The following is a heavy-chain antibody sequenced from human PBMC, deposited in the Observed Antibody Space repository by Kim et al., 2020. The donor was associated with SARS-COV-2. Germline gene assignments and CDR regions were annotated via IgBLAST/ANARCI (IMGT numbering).Heavy chain of an antibody. V-gene: IGHV4-59*08. Sequence: ETLSLTCTVSGGSISSYYWSWIRQPPGKGLEWIGYIYYSGSTNYNPSLKSRVTISVDTSKNQFSLKLSSVTAADTAVYYCARQTYSSGWDFDYWGQGTLVTVSS. CDR3: ARQTYSSGWDFDY. J-gene: IGHJ4*02. D-gene: IGHD6-19*01. CDR2: IYYSGST. CDR1: GGSISSYY.